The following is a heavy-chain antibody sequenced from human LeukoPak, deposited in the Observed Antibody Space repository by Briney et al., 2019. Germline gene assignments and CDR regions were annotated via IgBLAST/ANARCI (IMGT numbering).Heavy chain of an antibody. CDR3: ATWGLRFDI. CDR2: IRPNSGVT. V-gene: IGHV1-2*02. CDR1: GYTFTGYY. J-gene: IGHJ3*02. D-gene: IGHD3-16*01. Sequence: ASVKVSCKASGYTFTGYYMHWVRQAPGQGLEWMGWIRPNSGVTNYTQKFQGRVTMTRDTSINTAYMELSSLTSDDTAVYFCATWGLRFDIWGQGTMVTVAS.